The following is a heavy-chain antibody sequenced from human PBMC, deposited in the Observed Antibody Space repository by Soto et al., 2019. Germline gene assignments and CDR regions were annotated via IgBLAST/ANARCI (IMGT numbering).Heavy chain of an antibody. D-gene: IGHD6-13*01. V-gene: IGHV3-23*01. Sequence: PGGSLRLSCAASGFTFSSYAMSWVRQAPGKGLEWVSAISGSGGSTYYADSVKGRFTISRDNSKNTLYLQMNSLRAEDTAVYYCAKAPRDSSGWYGPEYYFDYWGQGTLVTVSS. CDR3: AKAPRDSSGWYGPEYYFDY. CDR1: GFTFSSYA. J-gene: IGHJ4*02. CDR2: ISGSGGST.